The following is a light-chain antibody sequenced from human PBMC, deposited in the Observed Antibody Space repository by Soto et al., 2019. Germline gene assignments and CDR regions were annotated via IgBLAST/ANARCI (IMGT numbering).Light chain of an antibody. Sequence: EIVMTQSPATLSVSPGERATLSCRASQSVSSSLAWYQQKPGQGPRLLIYGASTRATGIPGRFSGSGSGTEFTLTISSLQSEDFAVYYCQQYNNWPRTFGQGTKVEIK. CDR2: GAS. V-gene: IGKV3-15*01. CDR1: QSVSSS. J-gene: IGKJ1*01. CDR3: QQYNNWPRT.